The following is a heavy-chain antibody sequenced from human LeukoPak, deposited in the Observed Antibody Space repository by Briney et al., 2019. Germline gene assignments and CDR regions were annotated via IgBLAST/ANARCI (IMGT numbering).Heavy chain of an antibody. CDR2: VYHSGST. J-gene: IGHJ3*02. Sequence: SQTLSLTCAVSGGSISSGGYSWSWIRQPPGKGLEWIGYVYHSGSTYYNPSLKSRVTISVDRSKNQFSLKLSSVTAADTAVYYCARGGDILTERAFDIWGQGTMVTVSS. D-gene: IGHD3-9*01. CDR1: GGSISSGGYS. CDR3: ARGGDILTERAFDI. V-gene: IGHV4-30-2*01.